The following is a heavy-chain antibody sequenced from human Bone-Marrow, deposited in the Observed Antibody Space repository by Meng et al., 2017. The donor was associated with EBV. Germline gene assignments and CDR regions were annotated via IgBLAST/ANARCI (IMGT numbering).Heavy chain of an antibody. J-gene: IGHJ4*02. CDR3: AKDCFGDKDS. D-gene: IGHD2-21*01. Sequence: QVIGSGGGLVQPGGALELSCAASGFTLISFWVHWVRQAPGKGLVWVSRINPDGSVINYADSVKGRFTISRDNAKNTVYLQMNNLRADDTAVYYYAKDCFGDKDSWGQGTLVTVSS. V-gene: IGHV3-74*01. CDR1: GFTLISFW. CDR2: INPDGSVI.